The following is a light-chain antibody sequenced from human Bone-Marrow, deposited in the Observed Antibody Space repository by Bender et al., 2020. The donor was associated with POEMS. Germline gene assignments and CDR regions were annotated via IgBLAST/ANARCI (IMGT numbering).Light chain of an antibody. V-gene: IGLV2-11*01. CDR1: SSDVGTYNY. CDR2: DVS. J-gene: IGLJ3*02. Sequence: HSALTQPRSVSGSPGQSVTISCTGASSDVGTYNYVSWYQHHPGKAPKLMISDVSERSSGVPDRFSGSKSGNTASLTISGLQAEDEADYYCSSYAGRDTFGVVFGGGTKLTV. CDR3: SSYAGRDTFGVV.